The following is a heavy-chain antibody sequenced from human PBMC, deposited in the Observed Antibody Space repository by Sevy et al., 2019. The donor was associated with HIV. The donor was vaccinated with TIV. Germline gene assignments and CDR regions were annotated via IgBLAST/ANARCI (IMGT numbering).Heavy chain of an antibody. Sequence: GGSLRLSCAASGFTVSDNFMTWVRQAPGKGLEWVSVIYTGGTTYYADSVKGRFTISRDNSKNTLYRQMNSLRAEDTAVYYCARDRVRGTTGYYYYYGMDVWGQGTTVTVSS. CDR1: GFTVSDNF. J-gene: IGHJ6*02. D-gene: IGHD1-1*01. CDR3: ARDRVRGTTGYYYYYGMDV. CDR2: IYTGGTT. V-gene: IGHV3-66*01.